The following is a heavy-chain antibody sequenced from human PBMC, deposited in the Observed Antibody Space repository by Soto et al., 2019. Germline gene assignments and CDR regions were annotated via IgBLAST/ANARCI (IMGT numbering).Heavy chain of an antibody. CDR3: ANARGDYGDSRGRFDP. V-gene: IGHV3-23*01. J-gene: IGHJ5*02. Sequence: EVQLLESGGGLVQPGGSLRLSCAASGFAFGNYAMSWVRQTPGKGLEWVSVISGSGNRAYYADCVKGRFTISRDNSKDKLYLQMNSLRAEDTAVYYCANARGDYGDSRGRFDPWGQGTLVTVSS. CDR2: ISGSGNRA. CDR1: GFAFGNYA. D-gene: IGHD4-17*01.